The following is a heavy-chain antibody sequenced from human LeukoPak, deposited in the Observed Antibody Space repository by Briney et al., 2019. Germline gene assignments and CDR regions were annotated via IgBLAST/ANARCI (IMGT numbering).Heavy chain of an antibody. CDR1: GFTFSSYW. D-gene: IGHD5-24*01. V-gene: IGHV3-74*01. CDR2: INNDGSST. CDR3: ARDKMRRLFDY. J-gene: IGHJ4*02. Sequence: GGSLRLSCAASGFTFSSYWMHWVRQAPGKGLVWVSRINNDGSSTTYADSVKGRFTISRDNAKNTLYLQMNSLRAEDTAVYYCARDKMRRLFDYWGQGTLVTVSS.